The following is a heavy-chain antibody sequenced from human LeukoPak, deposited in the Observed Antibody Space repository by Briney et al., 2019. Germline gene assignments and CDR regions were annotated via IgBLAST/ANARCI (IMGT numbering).Heavy chain of an antibody. CDR2: IYTSGST. D-gene: IGHD3-10*01. J-gene: IGHJ6*03. CDR1: GGSISSGSYY. CDR3: ARDKRGNYYYMDV. Sequence: SETLSLTCTVSGGSISSGSYYWSWIRQPAGKGLEWIGRIYTSGSTNYNPSLKSRVTISVDTSKNQFSLKLSSVTAADTAVYYCARDKRGNYYYMDVWGKGTTVTVSS. V-gene: IGHV4-61*02.